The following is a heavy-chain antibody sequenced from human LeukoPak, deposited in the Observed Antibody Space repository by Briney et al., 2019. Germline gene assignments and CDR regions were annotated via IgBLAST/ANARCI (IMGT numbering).Heavy chain of an antibody. CDR2: IYYNGGT. Sequence: SETLSLTCTVSGGSISSYYWSWIRQPPGKGLEWIGYIYYNGGTNYNPSLKSRVTISVDTSKNQFSLKLSSVTAADTAVYYCARDLIEADSGAFDIWGQGTMVTVSS. J-gene: IGHJ3*02. CDR3: ARDLIEADSGAFDI. V-gene: IGHV4-59*01. D-gene: IGHD6-13*01. CDR1: GGSISSYY.